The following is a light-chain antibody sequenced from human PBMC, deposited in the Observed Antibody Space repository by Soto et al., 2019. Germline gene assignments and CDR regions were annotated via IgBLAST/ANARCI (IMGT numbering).Light chain of an antibody. CDR2: ATS. Sequence: GDRVTITCRASQSISSWLAWYQQKPGKAPKLLIYATSSLQNGVPSRFSGSGSGTDFTLTISSLQPEDFATYYCQQYTNTNNPWMFGQGTKVDIK. CDR3: QQYTNTNNPWM. J-gene: IGKJ1*01. CDR1: QSISSW. V-gene: IGKV1-5*01.